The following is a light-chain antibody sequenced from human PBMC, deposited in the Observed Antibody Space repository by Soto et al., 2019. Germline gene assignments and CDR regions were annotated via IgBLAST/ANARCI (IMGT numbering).Light chain of an antibody. CDR1: QSVSRN. Sequence: EVVLTQSPATLSVSPGDRATLSCRASQSVSRNLAWYQQKPGQAPRLLIYGASTRATGVPARFSGSGSATELTLSISSLQAEDVAVYYCQQYGDWPPETFGQGTKL. J-gene: IGKJ2*01. V-gene: IGKV3-15*01. CDR2: GAS. CDR3: QQYGDWPPET.